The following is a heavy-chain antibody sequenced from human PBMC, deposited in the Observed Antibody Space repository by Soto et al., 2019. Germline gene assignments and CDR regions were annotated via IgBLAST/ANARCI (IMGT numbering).Heavy chain of an antibody. V-gene: IGHV4-34*01. Sequence: PSETLSLTCAVYGGSFSGYYWSWIRQPPGKGLEWIGEINHSGSTNYNPSLKSRVTISVDTSKNQFSLKLSSVTAADTAVYYCARGRYTIFGVVIRNNWFDPWGQGTLVTVS. CDR3: ARGRYTIFGVVIRNNWFDP. CDR2: INHSGST. J-gene: IGHJ5*02. CDR1: GGSFSGYY. D-gene: IGHD3-3*01.